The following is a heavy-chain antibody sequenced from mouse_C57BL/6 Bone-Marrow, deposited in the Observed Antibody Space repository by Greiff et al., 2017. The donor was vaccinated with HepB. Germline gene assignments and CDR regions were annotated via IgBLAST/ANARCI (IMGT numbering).Heavy chain of an antibody. Sequence: EVQLQESGPGLVKPSQSLSLTCSVTGYSITSGYYWNWIRQFPGNKLEWMGYISYDGSNNYNPSLKNRISITRDTSKNQFFLKLNSVTTEDTATYYCAREGITTALYYFDYWGQGTTLTVSS. J-gene: IGHJ2*01. D-gene: IGHD1-2*01. CDR1: GYSITSGYY. V-gene: IGHV3-6*01. CDR2: ISYDGSN. CDR3: AREGITTALYYFDY.